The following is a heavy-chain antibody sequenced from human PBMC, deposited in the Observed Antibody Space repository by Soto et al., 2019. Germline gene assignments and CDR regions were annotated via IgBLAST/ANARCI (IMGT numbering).Heavy chain of an antibody. CDR1: GFTFSDHY. CDR2: TRNKANSYTT. J-gene: IGHJ4*02. V-gene: IGHV3-72*01. Sequence: EVQLVESGGGLVQPGGSLRLSCAASGFTFSDHYMDWVRQVPGKGLEWVGRTRNKANSYTTEYAASVKGRFTISRDDSKNSLYLQMNSLKTEDTAVYYCAREVTWGQGTLVAVSS. D-gene: IGHD3-10*01. CDR3: AREVT.